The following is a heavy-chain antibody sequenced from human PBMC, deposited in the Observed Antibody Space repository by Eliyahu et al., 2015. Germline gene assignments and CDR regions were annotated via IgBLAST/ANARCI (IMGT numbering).Heavy chain of an antibody. Sequence: QLVESGGGLVHPGGSLXLSCXVXGXPFTTXEMNWVRQAPGKGLEWIAYISRTGNTIYYADSVKGRFTISRDNSKNSVFLQMDSLRVEDTGIYYCSRQRGIWSHFDYWGQGTLVTASS. CDR3: SRQRGIWSHFDY. CDR2: ISRTGNTI. CDR1: GXPFTTXE. J-gene: IGHJ4*02. D-gene: IGHD6-13*01. V-gene: IGHV3-48*03.